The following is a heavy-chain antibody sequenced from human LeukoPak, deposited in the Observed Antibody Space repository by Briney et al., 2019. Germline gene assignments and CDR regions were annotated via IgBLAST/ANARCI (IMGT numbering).Heavy chain of an antibody. J-gene: IGHJ4*02. CDR3: ARLPSYSYGYYFDY. D-gene: IGHD5-18*01. Sequence: GGSLRLSCAASGFAFSSYSMNWVRRAPGKGLEWVSYISSSSSTIYYADSVKGRFTISRDNAKNSLYLQMNSLRDEDTAVYYCARLPSYSYGYYFDYWGQGTLVTVSS. CDR2: ISSSSSTI. V-gene: IGHV3-48*02. CDR1: GFAFSSYS.